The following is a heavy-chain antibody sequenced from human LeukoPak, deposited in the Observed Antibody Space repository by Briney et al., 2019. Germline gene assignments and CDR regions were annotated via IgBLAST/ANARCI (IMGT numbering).Heavy chain of an antibody. CDR3: VKALGWYGNYYYGMDV. J-gene: IGHJ6*02. CDR2: ISYDGSNK. D-gene: IGHD6-19*01. V-gene: IGHV3-30*14. Sequence: GGSLRLSCAASGFTFSSYAMHWVRQAPGKGLEWVAVISYDGSNKYYADSVKGRFTISRDNSKNTLYLQMSSLRAEDTAVYYCVKALGWYGNYYYGMDVWGQGTTVTVSS. CDR1: GFTFSSYA.